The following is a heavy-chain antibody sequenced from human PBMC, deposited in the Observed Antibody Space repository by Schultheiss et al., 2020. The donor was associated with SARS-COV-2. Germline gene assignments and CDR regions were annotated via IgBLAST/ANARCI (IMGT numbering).Heavy chain of an antibody. CDR2: INSDGSST. V-gene: IGHV3-74*01. CDR1: GFTFSSYW. D-gene: IGHD4-11*01. CDR3: ARGTTTLPHFDY. J-gene: IGHJ4*02. Sequence: GGSLRLSCAASGFTFSSYWMHWVRQAPGKGLVWVSRINSDGSSTSYADSVKGRFTISRDNSKNSLYLQMNSLRAGDTAVYYCARGTTTLPHFDYWGQGTLVTVSS.